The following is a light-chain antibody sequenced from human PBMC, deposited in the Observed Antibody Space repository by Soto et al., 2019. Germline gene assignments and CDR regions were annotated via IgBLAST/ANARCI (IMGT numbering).Light chain of an antibody. CDR3: QHYSDTPWT. V-gene: IGKV4-1*01. Sequence: DIVMTQSPDSLAVSLGERATINCKSSQSVLYSSNNKNYLAWYQQQPGQPPKLLIYWASTRESGVPDRFSGSGSGTEFTLTISSLQAEDVAVYYCQHYSDTPWTFGQGTRVEIK. CDR1: QSVLYSSNNKNY. J-gene: IGKJ1*01. CDR2: WAS.